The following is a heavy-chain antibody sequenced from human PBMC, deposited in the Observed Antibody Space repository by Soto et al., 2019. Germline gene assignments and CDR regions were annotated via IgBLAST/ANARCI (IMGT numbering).Heavy chain of an antibody. CDR2: INHSGST. J-gene: IGHJ4*02. V-gene: IGHV4-34*01. D-gene: IGHD6-6*01. Sequence: PSETLSLTCFVSGGSVTSHHWSWIRQPPGKGLEWIGEINHSGSTNYNPSLKSRVTISVDTSKNQFSLKLSSVTAADTAVYYCARGLKTPAAARGGINDYWGQGTLVTVSS. CDR1: GGSVTSHH. CDR3: ARGLKTPAAARGGINDY.